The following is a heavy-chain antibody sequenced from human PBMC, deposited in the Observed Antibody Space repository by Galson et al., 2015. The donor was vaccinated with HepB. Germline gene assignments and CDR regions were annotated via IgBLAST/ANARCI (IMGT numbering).Heavy chain of an antibody. D-gene: IGHD5-12*01. J-gene: IGHJ4*02. Sequence: QSGAEVKKPGESLKISCKGSGYSFTSYWIGWVRQMPGKGLEWMGIIYPGDSDIRYSPSFQGQVTISADKSISTAYLQWSSLKASDTAMYYRARGSRYSAYGAGYFDYWGQGTLVTVSS. CDR1: GYSFTSYW. CDR3: ARGSRYSAYGAGYFDY. CDR2: IYPGDSDI. V-gene: IGHV5-51*03.